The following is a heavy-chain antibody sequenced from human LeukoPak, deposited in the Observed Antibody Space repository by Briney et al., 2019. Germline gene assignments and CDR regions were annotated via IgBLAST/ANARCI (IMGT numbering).Heavy chain of an antibody. CDR3: ARGGNRYYYDSSGSQGLDY. CDR2: INHSGST. Sequence: KPSETLSLTCAVYGGSFSGYYWSWIRQPPGKGLEWIGGINHSGSTNYNPSLKSRVTISVDTSKNQFSLKLSSVTAADTAVYYCARGGNRYYYDSSGSQGLDYWGQGTLVTVSS. D-gene: IGHD3-22*01. V-gene: IGHV4-34*01. CDR1: GGSFSGYY. J-gene: IGHJ4*02.